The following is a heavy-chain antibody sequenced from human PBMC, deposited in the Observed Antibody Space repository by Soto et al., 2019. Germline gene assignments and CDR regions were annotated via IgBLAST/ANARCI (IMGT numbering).Heavy chain of an antibody. CDR2: TKYDGSDR. J-gene: IGHJ2*01. CDR3: ARAPRSGQYFDF. Sequence: EVQLVEYGGGLVQPGGSLRLSCAASGFTFSSYWMSWVRQAPGKGLEWVAHTKYDGSDRYYVDSVKGRFTIYRDNAQNSLYLLLNSLRVEDTAGYYCARAPRSGQYFDFWGRVTLVTVSS. V-gene: IGHV3-7*01. D-gene: IGHD3-10*01. CDR1: GFTFSSYW.